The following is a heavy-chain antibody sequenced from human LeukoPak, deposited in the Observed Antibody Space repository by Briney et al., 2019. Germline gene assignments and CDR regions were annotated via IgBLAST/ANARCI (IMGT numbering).Heavy chain of an antibody. Sequence: GGSLRLSCAASGFAFNTYWMSWVRQAPGKGLEWVANIGQDGTEKHHVDSVRGRFTISRDNAKNSVFLQMNSLRAEDTAVYYCARDRDGKDYWGQGTLVTVSS. CDR2: IGQDGTEK. CDR1: GFAFNTYW. CDR3: ARDRDGKDY. J-gene: IGHJ4*02. D-gene: IGHD1-1*01. V-gene: IGHV3-7*03.